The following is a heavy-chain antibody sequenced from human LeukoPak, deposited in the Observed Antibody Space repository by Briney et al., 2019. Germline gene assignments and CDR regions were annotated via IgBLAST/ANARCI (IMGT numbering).Heavy chain of an antibody. V-gene: IGHV1-2*02. CDR1: GYTFTGYY. CDR3: ARDHYGDYVRDYYYYMDV. D-gene: IGHD4-17*01. CDR2: INPNSGGT. J-gene: IGHJ6*03. Sequence: ASVKVSCKASGYTFTGYYMHWVRQAPGQGLEWMGWINPNSGGTNYAQKFQGRVTMTRDTSISTAYMELSRLRSDDTAVYYCARDHYGDYVRDYYYYMDVWGKGTTVTVSS.